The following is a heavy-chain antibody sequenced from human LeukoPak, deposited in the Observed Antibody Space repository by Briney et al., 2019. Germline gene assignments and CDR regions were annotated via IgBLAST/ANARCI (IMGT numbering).Heavy chain of an antibody. V-gene: IGHV3-21*01. J-gene: IGHJ4*02. CDR3: ARAQEELWFNY. CDR2: ISSSSSYI. Sequence: GGSLRLSCAASGFTFSSYSMNWVRQAPGKGLEWVSSISSSSSYIYYADLVKGRFTISRDNAKNSLYLQMNSLRAEDTAVYYCARAQEELWFNYWGQGTLVTVSS. D-gene: IGHD5-18*01. CDR1: GFTFSSYS.